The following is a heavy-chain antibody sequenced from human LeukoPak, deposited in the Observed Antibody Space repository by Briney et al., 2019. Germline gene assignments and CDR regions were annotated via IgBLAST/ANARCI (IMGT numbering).Heavy chain of an antibody. CDR2: IYYSGST. CDR3: ARSASVGGTTPLGY. J-gene: IGHJ4*02. D-gene: IGHD1-26*01. Sequence: SETLSLTCTVSGGSISSGDYYWSWIRQPPGKGLAWTGYIYYSGSTYYNPSLKSRVTISVDTSKNQFSLKLNSVTAADTAVHYCARSASVGGTTPLGYWGQGTLVTVSS. V-gene: IGHV4-30-4*01. CDR1: GGSISSGDYY.